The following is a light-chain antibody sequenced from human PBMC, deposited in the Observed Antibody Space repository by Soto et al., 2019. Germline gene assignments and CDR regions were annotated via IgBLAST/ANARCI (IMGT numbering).Light chain of an antibody. CDR1: QSVSSN. CDR2: GAS. J-gene: IGKJ4*01. Sequence: EIVMTQSPATLSVSPGERATLSCRASQSVSSNLAWYQQKPGQAPRLLIYGASTRATGIQARFSGSGSGTEFTLNISSRQSEDFAVYYCQQYNNWPPLTFGGGTKVEIK. V-gene: IGKV3-15*01. CDR3: QQYNNWPPLT.